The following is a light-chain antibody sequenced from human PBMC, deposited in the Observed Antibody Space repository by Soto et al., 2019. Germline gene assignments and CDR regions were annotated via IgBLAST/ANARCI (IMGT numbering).Light chain of an antibody. CDR2: DAS. J-gene: IGKJ1*01. CDR1: QSISHF. V-gene: IGKV1-5*01. Sequence: DIQMTQSPSTLSASVGDRVTITCRASQSISHFLAWYQQKPGKVPKLLIYDASNLGSGVPSRFSGSGSGTEFTLTISSLQPDDFATYYCQHYNSYSEAFGQGTKVDIK. CDR3: QHYNSYSEA.